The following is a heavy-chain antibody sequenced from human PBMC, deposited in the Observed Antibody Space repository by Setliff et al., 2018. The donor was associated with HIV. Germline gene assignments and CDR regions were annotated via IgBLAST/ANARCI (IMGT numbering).Heavy chain of an antibody. J-gene: IGHJ6*03. Sequence: SLTCTVSGGSISSTNYYWGWIRQTPGKGLEWIGSIYYSGTTYYNPSLKSRVTMSVDTSTSRLSLKVHSVTAADTAMYYCARHDGMKAARRYNNDYMDVWGKGTTVTVSS. V-gene: IGHV4-39*07. CDR2: IYYSGTT. D-gene: IGHD6-6*01. CDR3: ARHDGMKAARRYNNDYMDV. CDR1: GGSISSTNYY.